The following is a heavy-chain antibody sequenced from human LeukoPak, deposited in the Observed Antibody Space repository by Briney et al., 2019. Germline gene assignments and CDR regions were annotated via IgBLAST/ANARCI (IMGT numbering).Heavy chain of an antibody. J-gene: IGHJ4*02. V-gene: IGHV1-2*02. CDR3: ARARQRGYSYGRFDY. CDR1: GYTFTGYY. Sequence: ASVKVSCKASGYTFTGYYMHWGRQAPGQGLEWMGWINPNSGGTNYAQKFQGRVTMTRDTSISTAYMELSRLRSDDTAVYYCARARQRGYSYGRFDYWGQGTLVTVSS. CDR2: INPNSGGT. D-gene: IGHD5-18*01.